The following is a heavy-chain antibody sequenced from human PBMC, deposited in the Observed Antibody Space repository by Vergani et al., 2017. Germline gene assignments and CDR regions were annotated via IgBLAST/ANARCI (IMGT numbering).Heavy chain of an antibody. D-gene: IGHD6-19*01. CDR3: AKVVSGWVYRGQISNWFDP. V-gene: IGHV3-23*01. CDR2: ISGSGGST. CDR1: GFTFSSYA. Sequence: EVQLLESGGGLVQPGGSLRLSCAASGFTFSSYAMSWVRQAPGKGLEWVSAISGSGGSTYYADPVKGRFTISRDNSKTTLYLHMNSLRAEDTAVYYCAKVVSGWVYRGQISNWFDPWGQGTLVTVSS. J-gene: IGHJ5*02.